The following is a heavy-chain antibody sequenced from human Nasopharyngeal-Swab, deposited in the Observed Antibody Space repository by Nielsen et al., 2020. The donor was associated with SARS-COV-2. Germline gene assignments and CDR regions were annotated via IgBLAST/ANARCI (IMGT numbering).Heavy chain of an antibody. J-gene: IGHJ4*02. CDR3: ARENDYADEYYFDY. D-gene: IGHD4-17*01. CDR2: IWYDGSNK. V-gene: IGHV3-33*01. CDR1: GFTFSSYG. Sequence: GESLKISCAASGFTFSSYGMHWVRQAPGKGLEWVAVIWYDGSNKYYADSVKGRFTIPRDNSKNTLYLQMNSLRAEDTAVYYCARENDYADEYYFDYWGQGTLVTVSS.